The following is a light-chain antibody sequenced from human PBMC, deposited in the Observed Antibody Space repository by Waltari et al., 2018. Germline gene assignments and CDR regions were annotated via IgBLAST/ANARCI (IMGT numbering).Light chain of an antibody. J-gene: IGLJ2*01. CDR3: SSYTSLTTLV. CDR2: EVS. CDR1: SSDLGGYNS. V-gene: IGLV2-14*01. Sequence: QSALTQPASVSGSPGQSITISCTGTSSDLGGYNSASWYQHHPGKAPKLLIYEVSNRPSGVSDRFSGSKSGKTASLTISGLQAGDEAVYYCSSYTSLTTLVFGGGTKLTVL.